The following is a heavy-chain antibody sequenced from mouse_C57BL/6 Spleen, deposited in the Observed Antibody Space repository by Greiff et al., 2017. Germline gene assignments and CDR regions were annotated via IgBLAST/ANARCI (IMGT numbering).Heavy chain of an antibody. V-gene: IGHV1-9*01. Sequence: QVQLQQSGAELMKPGASVKLSCKASGYTFTGYWIEWVKQRPGHGLEWIGEIFPGSGSTNYNEKFKGKATFTADTSSNTAYMQLSSLTTEDSAIYYCARTGAETLEYYFDYWGQGTILTVSS. J-gene: IGHJ2*01. CDR1: GYTFTGYW. CDR3: ARTGAETLEYYFDY. CDR2: IFPGSGST.